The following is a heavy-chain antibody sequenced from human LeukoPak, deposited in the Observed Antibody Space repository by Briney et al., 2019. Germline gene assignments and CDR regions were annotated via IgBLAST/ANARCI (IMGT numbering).Heavy chain of an antibody. CDR2: IYYSGST. V-gene: IGHV4-59*01. D-gene: IGHD3-10*01. Sequence: SETLSLTCTVSGGSISSYYWSWIRQPPGKGLEWIGYIYYSGSTNYNPSLKSRVTISVDTSKNQFSLKLSSVTAADTAVYYCATIGGSGSYYPFDYWGQGTLVTVSS. CDR1: GGSISSYY. CDR3: ATIGGSGSYYPFDY. J-gene: IGHJ4*02.